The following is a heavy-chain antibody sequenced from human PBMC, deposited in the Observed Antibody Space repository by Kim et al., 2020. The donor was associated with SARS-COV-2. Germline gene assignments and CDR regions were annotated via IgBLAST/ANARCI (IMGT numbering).Heavy chain of an antibody. CDR3: ARGPGSGSYPADY. Sequence: SNPALKSRVTISVDTSKNRFSLKLSSVTAADTAVYYCARGPGSGSYPADYWGQGTLVTVSS. J-gene: IGHJ4*02. V-gene: IGHV4-39*07. D-gene: IGHD3-10*01.